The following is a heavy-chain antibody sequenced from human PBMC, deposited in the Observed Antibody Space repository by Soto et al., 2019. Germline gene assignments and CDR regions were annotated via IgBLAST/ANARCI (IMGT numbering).Heavy chain of an antibody. D-gene: IGHD2-15*01. CDR1: GGSFSGYY. CDR2: INHSGST. V-gene: IGHV4-34*01. J-gene: IGHJ3*02. CDR3: ARGDIVVVVAAHVPHAFDI. Sequence: NPSETLSLTCAVYGGSFSGYYWSWIRQPPGKGLEWIGEINHSGSTNYNPSLKSRVTISVDTSKNQFSLKLSSVTAADTAVYYCARGDIVVVVAAHVPHAFDIWGQGTMFPVS.